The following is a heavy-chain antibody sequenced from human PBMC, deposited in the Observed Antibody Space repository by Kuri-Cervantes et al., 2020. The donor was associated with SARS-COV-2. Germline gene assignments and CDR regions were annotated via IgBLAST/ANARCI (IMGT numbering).Heavy chain of an antibody. J-gene: IGHJ4*02. CDR3: ARGMQQWPFDY. CDR1: GGSISRGGYY. CDR2: TYYSGGT. V-gene: IGHV4-31*02. D-gene: IGHD6-19*01. Sequence: SCTVSGGSISRGGYYWSWIRQHPEKGLEWIGYTYYSGGTYYNPSLKSRVSMSVDTSKSQFSLNLSSVTAADTAVYYCARGMQQWPFDYWGQGTLVTVSS.